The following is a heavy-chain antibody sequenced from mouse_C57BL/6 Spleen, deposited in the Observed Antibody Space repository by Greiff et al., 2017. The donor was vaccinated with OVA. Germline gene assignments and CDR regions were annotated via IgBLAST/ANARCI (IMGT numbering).Heavy chain of an antibody. D-gene: IGHD2-5*01. Sequence: EVQLQQSGPELVKPGASVKISCTASGYSFTGYYMNWVKQSPEKSLEWIGEINPSTGGTTYNQKFKAKATLTVDKSSSTAYMQLKSLTSEAAAVDYCARRDCSNYDWYLDVWGTGTTVTVSS. CDR1: GYSFTGYY. J-gene: IGHJ1*03. CDR3: ARRDCSNYDWYLDV. V-gene: IGHV1-42*01. CDR2: INPSTGGT.